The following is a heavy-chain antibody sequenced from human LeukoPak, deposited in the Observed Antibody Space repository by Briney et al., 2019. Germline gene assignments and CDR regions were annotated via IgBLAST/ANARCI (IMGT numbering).Heavy chain of an antibody. CDR1: GFTFDDYV. D-gene: IGHD2-2*01. CDR2: ISWNSGRI. CDR3: AGQLPREGYYFDY. Sequence: GGSLRLSCAASGFTFDDYVMHWVRQAPGKGLEWVSGISWNSGRIAYADSVKGRFTISRDNSKNTLYLQMNSLRAEDTAVYYCAGQLPREGYYFDYWGQGTLVTVSS. J-gene: IGHJ4*02. V-gene: IGHV3-9*01.